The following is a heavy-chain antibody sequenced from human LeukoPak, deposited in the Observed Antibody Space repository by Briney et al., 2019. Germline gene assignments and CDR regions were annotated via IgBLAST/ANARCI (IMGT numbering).Heavy chain of an antibody. V-gene: IGHV4-61*08. CDR3: ARGRGIAVAGNFDY. CDR1: GGSISSGGYY. CDR2: INHSGST. D-gene: IGHD6-19*01. Sequence: ETLSLTCTVSGGSISSGGYYWSWIRQHPGKGLEWIGEINHSGSTNYNPSLKSRVTISVDTSKNQFSLKLSSVTAADTAVYYCARGRGIAVAGNFDYWGQGTLVTVSS. J-gene: IGHJ4*02.